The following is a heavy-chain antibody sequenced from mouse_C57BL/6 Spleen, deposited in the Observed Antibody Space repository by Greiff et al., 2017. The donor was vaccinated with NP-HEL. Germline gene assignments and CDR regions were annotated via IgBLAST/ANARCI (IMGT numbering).Heavy chain of an antibody. D-gene: IGHD2-1*01. J-gene: IGHJ2*01. CDR3: ASYGNYDYFDY. CDR2: ISDGGSYT. Sequence: EVKVVESGGGLVKPGGSLKLSCAASGFTFSSYAMSWVRQTPEKRLEWVATISDGGSYTYYPDNVKGRFTISRDNAKNNLYLQMSHLKSEDTAMYYCASYGNYDYFDYWGQGTTLTVSS. V-gene: IGHV5-4*03. CDR1: GFTFSSYA.